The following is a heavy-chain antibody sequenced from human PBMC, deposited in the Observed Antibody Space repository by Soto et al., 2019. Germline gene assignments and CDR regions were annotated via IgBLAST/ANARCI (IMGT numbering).Heavy chain of an antibody. D-gene: IGHD5-18*01. CDR1: GYTFTSYG. CDR3: ARAAMVTEPNRREGNYYYYGMDV. Sequence: QVQLVQSGAEVKKPGASVKVSCKASGYTFTSYGISWVRQAPGQGLEWMGWISAYNGNTNYAQKLQGRVTMTTDTSTSTAYMELRSLRPDDTAVYYWARAAMVTEPNRREGNYYYYGMDVWGQGTTVTVSS. V-gene: IGHV1-18*01. CDR2: ISAYNGNT. J-gene: IGHJ6*02.